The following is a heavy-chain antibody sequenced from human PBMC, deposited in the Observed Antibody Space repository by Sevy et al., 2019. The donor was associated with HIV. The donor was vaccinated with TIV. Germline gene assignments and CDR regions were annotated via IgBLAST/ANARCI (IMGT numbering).Heavy chain of an antibody. CDR2: TFYRSTWFV. D-gene: IGHD1-20*01. CDR3: ARDGLTYGGLDV. V-gene: IGHV6-1*01. CDR1: GDSVSSNSAA. J-gene: IGHJ6*02. Sequence: SQTLSLTCAISGDSVSSNSAAWNWVRQSPSRGLEWLGRTFYRSTWFVDYAASVKSRIIISRDTSKNQVSLQLKFVTPEDRAMYFCARDGLTYGGLDVWGQGTTVTVSS.